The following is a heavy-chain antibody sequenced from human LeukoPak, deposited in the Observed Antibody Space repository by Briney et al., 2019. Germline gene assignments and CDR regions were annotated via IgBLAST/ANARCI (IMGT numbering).Heavy chain of an antibody. Sequence: GGSLRLSCAASGFTFSSYAMSWVRQAPGKGLEWVSAISGGGGSTYYADSVKGRFTISRDNSKNTLFLQMNSLRAGDTAEYYCARYCITSSCSSYSYYGMDVWGQGTTVTVSS. V-gene: IGHV3-23*01. D-gene: IGHD1-14*01. CDR2: ISGGGGST. J-gene: IGHJ6*02. CDR1: GFTFSSYA. CDR3: ARYCITSSCSSYSYYGMDV.